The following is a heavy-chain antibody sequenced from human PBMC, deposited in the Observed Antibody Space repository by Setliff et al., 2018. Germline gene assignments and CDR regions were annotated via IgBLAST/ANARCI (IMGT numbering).Heavy chain of an antibody. D-gene: IGHD2-15*01. CDR2: THTDGITI. CDR3: ARRLPYFGMDV. Sequence: GGSLRLSCEASGFTFKTYEMIWVRQAPGKGLERVSKTHTDGITIYPDSVRGRFTIFRDSAKNSLHLQMTSLSAEDTAVYYCARRLPYFGMDVWGQGTTVTVSS. V-gene: IGHV3-48*03. CDR1: GFTFKTYE. J-gene: IGHJ6*02.